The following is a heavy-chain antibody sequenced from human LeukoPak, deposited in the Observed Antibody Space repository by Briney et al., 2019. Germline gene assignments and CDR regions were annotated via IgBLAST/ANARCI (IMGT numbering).Heavy chain of an antibody. Sequence: SVKVSCKASGGTFSSYAISWVRQAPGQGLEWMGRIIPILGIANYAQKFQGRVTITADKSTSTAYMELSSLRSEDTAAYYCARLGVGSDAFDIWGQGTMVTVSS. D-gene: IGHD3-16*01. J-gene: IGHJ3*02. CDR1: GGTFSSYA. CDR3: ARLGVGSDAFDI. V-gene: IGHV1-69*04. CDR2: IIPILGIA.